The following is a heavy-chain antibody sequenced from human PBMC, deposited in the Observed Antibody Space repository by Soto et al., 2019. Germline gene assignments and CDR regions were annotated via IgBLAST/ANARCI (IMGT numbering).Heavy chain of an antibody. J-gene: IGHJ4*02. V-gene: IGHV1-8*01. CDR3: ARGAYDYIWGGYRPADYFDY. CDR2: MNPNSGNT. Sequence: ASVKVSCKASGYTFTSYDINWVRQATGQGLEWMGWMNPNSGNTGYAQKFQGRVTMTRNTSISTAYMELSSLRSEDTAVYYCARGAYDYIWGGYRPADYFDYWGQGTLVTVSS. D-gene: IGHD3-16*02. CDR1: GYTFTSYD.